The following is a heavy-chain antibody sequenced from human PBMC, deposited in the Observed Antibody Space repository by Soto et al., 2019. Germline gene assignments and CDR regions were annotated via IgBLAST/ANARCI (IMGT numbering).Heavy chain of an antibody. CDR3: ARGYSGSYYFDY. D-gene: IGHD1-26*01. CDR2: IIPIFGTA. V-gene: IGHV1-69*13. J-gene: IGHJ4*02. CDR1: GGTFSSYA. Sequence: GPAVKVSCKASGGTFSSYAISWVRQAPGQGLEWMGGIIPIFGTANYAQKFQGRVTITADESTSTAYMELSSLRSEDTAVYYCARGYSGSYYFDYWGQGTLVTVSS.